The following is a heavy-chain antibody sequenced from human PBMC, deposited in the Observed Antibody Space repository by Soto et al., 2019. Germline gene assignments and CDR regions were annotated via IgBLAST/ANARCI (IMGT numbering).Heavy chain of an antibody. CDR2: INHSGST. CDR1: GGSFSGYY. CDR3: ASRYYDFWSGYYAPH. D-gene: IGHD3-3*01. V-gene: IGHV4-34*01. Sequence: PSETLSLTCAVYGGSFSGYYWSWIRQPPGKGLEWIGEINHSGSTNYNPSLKSRVTISVDTSKNQFSLKLSSVTAADTAVYYCASRYYDFWSGYYAPHWGQGTLVTVSS. J-gene: IGHJ4*02.